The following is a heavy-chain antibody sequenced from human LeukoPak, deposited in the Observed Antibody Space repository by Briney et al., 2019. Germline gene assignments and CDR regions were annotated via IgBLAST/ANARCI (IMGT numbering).Heavy chain of an antibody. J-gene: IGHJ4*02. CDR1: GGSFSGYY. CDR3: ARGRGIAVDGNSSFDY. D-gene: IGHD6-19*01. V-gene: IGHV4-34*01. Sequence: SETLSLTCAVYGGSFSGYYWSWIRQPPGKGLEWIGEINHSGSTNYNPSLKSRVTISVDTSKNQFSLKLSSVTAADTAVYYCARGRGIAVDGNSSFDYWGQGTLVTVSS. CDR2: INHSGST.